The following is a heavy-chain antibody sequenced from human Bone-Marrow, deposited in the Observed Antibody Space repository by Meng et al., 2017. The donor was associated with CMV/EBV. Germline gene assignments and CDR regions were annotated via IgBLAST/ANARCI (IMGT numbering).Heavy chain of an antibody. V-gene: IGHV3-30*02. CDR2: IPYDGSNK. CDR1: GFTFSSYG. D-gene: IGHD2-2*01. Sequence: GGSLRLSCAASGFTFSSYGMHWVRQAPGKGLEWVAFIPYDGSNKYYADSVKGRFTISSDNSKTTLYLQMNSLRAEDTAVYYCAKDHAPAAMAGYWLDPWGQGTMVSVSS. CDR3: AKDHAPAAMAGYWLDP. J-gene: IGHJ5*02.